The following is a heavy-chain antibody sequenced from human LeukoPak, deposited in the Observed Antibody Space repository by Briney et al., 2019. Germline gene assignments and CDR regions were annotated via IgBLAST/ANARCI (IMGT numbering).Heavy chain of an antibody. CDR3: ARSQIQLWDNWFDP. D-gene: IGHD5-18*01. CDR1: GGSISSYY. V-gene: IGHV4-59*01. CDR2: IYYSGST. J-gene: IGHJ5*02. Sequence: SSGTLSLTCTVSGGSISSYYWSWIRQPPGKGLEWIGYIYYSGSTNYNPSLKSRVTISVDTSKNQFSLKLSSVTAADTAVYYCARSQIQLWDNWFDPWGQGTLVTVSS.